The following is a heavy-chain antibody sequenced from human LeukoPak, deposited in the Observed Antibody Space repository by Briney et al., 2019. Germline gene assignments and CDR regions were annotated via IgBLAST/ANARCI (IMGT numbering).Heavy chain of an antibody. V-gene: IGHV4-4*07. Sequence: PSETLSLTCTVSGGSISSYYWSWIRQPAGKGLEWIGRIYTSWSTNYNPSLKRRGTMSVETSKNQSSLKMSSVTAADTAVYYCARDGAGGSSSWYWQGYFDYWGQGTLVTVSS. CDR3: ARDGAGGSSSWYWQGYFDY. D-gene: IGHD6-13*01. CDR2: IYTSWST. J-gene: IGHJ4*02. CDR1: GGSISSYY.